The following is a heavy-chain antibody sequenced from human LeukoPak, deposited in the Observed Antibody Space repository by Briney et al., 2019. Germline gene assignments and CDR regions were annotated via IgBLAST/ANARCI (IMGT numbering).Heavy chain of an antibody. V-gene: IGHV4-31*03. CDR2: IYYSGST. CDR3: AREAAGFYYYYYGMDV. D-gene: IGHD6-13*01. J-gene: IGHJ6*02. Sequence: PSGTLSLTCTVSGGSISSGGYYWSWIRQRPGKGLEWIGYIYYSGSTYYNPSLKSRVTISVDTSKNQFSLKLSSVTAADTAVYYCAREAAGFYYYYYGMDVWGQGTTVTVSS. CDR1: GGSISSGGYY.